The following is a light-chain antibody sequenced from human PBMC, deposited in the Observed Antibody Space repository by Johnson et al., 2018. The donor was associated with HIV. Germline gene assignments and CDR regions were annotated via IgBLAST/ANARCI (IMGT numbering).Light chain of an antibody. J-gene: IGLJ1*01. V-gene: IGLV1-51*02. CDR1: SSNIGNNA. CDR3: GTWDSSLNALYV. CDR2: YDD. Sequence: QSVLTQPPSVSAAPGQKVTISCSGSSSNIGNNAVNWYQQLPGKAPKLLIYYDDLLPSGVSDRFSGSKSGTSATLGITGLQTGDEADYYCGTWDSSLNALYVFGTGTKVSV.